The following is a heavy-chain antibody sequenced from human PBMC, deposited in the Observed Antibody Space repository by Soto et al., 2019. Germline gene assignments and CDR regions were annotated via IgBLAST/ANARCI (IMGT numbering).Heavy chain of an antibody. D-gene: IGHD1-26*01. V-gene: IGHV3-23*01. CDR3: SGLRRWVGATSDRAFDI. CDR1: GFTFSSYA. J-gene: IGHJ3*02. CDR2: ISGSGGST. Sequence: EAQLLESGGDLVQPGGSLRLSCEASGFTFSSYAMSWVRQAPGKGLEWVSAISGSGGSTYYADFLKGRFTISRDNAKDPVFLQMNSLGADDTALYFRSGLRRWVGATSDRAFDIWGQGTLVTVSS.